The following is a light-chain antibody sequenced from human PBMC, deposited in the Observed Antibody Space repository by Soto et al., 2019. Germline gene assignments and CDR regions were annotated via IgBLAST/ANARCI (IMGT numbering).Light chain of an antibody. V-gene: IGLV2-14*01. Sequence: QSALTQPASVSGSPGQSITISCTGASSDIGGYNYVSWYQQHPGRAPKPMIYEVSNRPSGVANRFSGSKSGNTASLTISGLQAEDEADYYCSSYTRSSGFVFGTGTKATVL. CDR3: SSYTRSSGFV. CDR1: SSDIGGYNY. J-gene: IGLJ1*01. CDR2: EVS.